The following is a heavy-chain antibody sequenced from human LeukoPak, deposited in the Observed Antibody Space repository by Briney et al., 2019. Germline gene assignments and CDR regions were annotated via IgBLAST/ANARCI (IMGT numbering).Heavy chain of an antibody. J-gene: IGHJ4*02. Sequence: GASVKVSCKASGYTFTSYDINWVRQATGQGLEWMGIINPSGGSTSYAQKFQGRVTMTRDTSTSTVYMELSSLRSEDTAVYYCAREEGHYYDSSGYYVYWGQGTLVTVSS. V-gene: IGHV1-46*03. CDR3: AREEGHYYDSSGYYVY. CDR1: GYTFTSYD. CDR2: INPSGGST. D-gene: IGHD3-22*01.